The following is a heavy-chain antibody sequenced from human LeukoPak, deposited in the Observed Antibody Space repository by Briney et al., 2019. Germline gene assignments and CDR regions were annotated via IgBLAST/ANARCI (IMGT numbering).Heavy chain of an antibody. Sequence: PGGSLRLSCAASGFTFSNFWMTWVRQAPGKGLEWVANIKQDGSEKYYVDSVKGRFTISRDNAKNSLYLQMNSLRAEDTAVYYCARDDDYYYYGMDVWGQGTTVTVSS. CDR2: IKQDGSEK. CDR1: GFTFSNFW. V-gene: IGHV3-7*01. CDR3: ARDDDYYYYGMDV. J-gene: IGHJ6*02.